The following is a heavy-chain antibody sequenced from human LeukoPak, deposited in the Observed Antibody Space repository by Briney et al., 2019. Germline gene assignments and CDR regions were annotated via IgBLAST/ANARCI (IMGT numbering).Heavy chain of an antibody. D-gene: IGHD3-10*01. V-gene: IGHV4-39*01. CDR1: GGSMSSSTYY. CDR3: TRHQPNNYGSGSPFDY. J-gene: IGHJ4*02. Sequence: SETLSLTCTVSGGSMSSSTYYWAWVRQPPGKGLEWIGSIYYSGNTNYNPSLKSRVTISVDTSKNQFSLWLSSVTAADTAVYYCTRHQPNNYGSGSPFDYWGQGTLVTVSS. CDR2: IYYSGNT.